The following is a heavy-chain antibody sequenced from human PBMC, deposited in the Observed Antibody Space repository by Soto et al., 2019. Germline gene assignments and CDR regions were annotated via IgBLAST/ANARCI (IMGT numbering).Heavy chain of an antibody. Sequence: QVQLVQSGAEVKKPGASVKVSCKASGYTFTSYAMHWVRQAPGQRLEWMGWINAGNGNTKYSQKFQGRVTITRNTSASTAYIELSSLRSEDTAVYYCAVTRGHGAAAGSFDPWGQGTLVTVSS. V-gene: IGHV1-3*01. D-gene: IGHD6-13*01. J-gene: IGHJ5*02. CDR2: INAGNGNT. CDR3: AVTRGHGAAAGSFDP. CDR1: GYTFTSYA.